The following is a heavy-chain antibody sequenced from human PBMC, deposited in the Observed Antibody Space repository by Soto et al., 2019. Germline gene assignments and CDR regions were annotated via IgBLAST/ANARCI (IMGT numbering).Heavy chain of an antibody. CDR3: ARLGNSGSYPFAY. D-gene: IGHD1-26*01. V-gene: IGHV4-39*01. CDR2: IYYSGST. Sequence: LQLQESGPGLVKPSETLSLTCTVSGGSISSSSYYWGWIRQPPGKGLEWIGSIYYSGSTYYNPSLKRRVTISVDTSKNQFSLKLSSVTAADTAVYYCARLGNSGSYPFAYWGQGTLVTVSS. J-gene: IGHJ4*02. CDR1: GGSISSSSYY.